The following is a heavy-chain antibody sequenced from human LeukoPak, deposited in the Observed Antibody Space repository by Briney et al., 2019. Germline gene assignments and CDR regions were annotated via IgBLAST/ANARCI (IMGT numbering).Heavy chain of an antibody. D-gene: IGHD5-18*01. Sequence: GGSLRLSCAASGFTFSSYAMTWVRQTPGKGLEWVSAISGNAERTYYADSVKGRFTISRDNSKNTLYLQMSSLRADDTAVYYCARREKLGYSYGRGTLDIWGQGTMVTVSS. CDR3: ARREKLGYSYGRGTLDI. CDR1: GFTFSSYA. V-gene: IGHV3-23*01. J-gene: IGHJ3*02. CDR2: ISGNAERT.